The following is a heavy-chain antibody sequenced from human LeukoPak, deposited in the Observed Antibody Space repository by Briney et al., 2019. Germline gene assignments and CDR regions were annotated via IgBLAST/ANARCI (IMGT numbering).Heavy chain of an antibody. D-gene: IGHD4-17*01. CDR1: GFSLSTSGVG. CDR2: IYWDDDK. CDR3: AHRGTVTTRYVYFDY. Sequence: SGPTLLHPTPTLTLTCTFSGFSLSTSGVGVGWIRQPPGKALEWLSLIYWDDDKRYSASLKSRLTITKDSSKNQVVLTMTNMDVVDTATYYCAHRGTVTTRYVYFDYWGQGTLVTVSS. J-gene: IGHJ4*02. V-gene: IGHV2-5*02.